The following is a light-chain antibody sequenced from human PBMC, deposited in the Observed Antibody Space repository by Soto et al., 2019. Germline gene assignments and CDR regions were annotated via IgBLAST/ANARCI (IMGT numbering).Light chain of an antibody. CDR3: QQTFFVPRT. Sequence: DVQMTQSPSSLSASVGDRVTITCRASQDVRAYLNWYQQTKGKAPKILIYEASTLEDGVPSRFSGRGYGTDFSLTLSSLQPTDFETYYCQQTFFVPRTFGQGTKVDIK. CDR1: QDVRAY. CDR2: EAS. J-gene: IGKJ1*01. V-gene: IGKV1-39*01.